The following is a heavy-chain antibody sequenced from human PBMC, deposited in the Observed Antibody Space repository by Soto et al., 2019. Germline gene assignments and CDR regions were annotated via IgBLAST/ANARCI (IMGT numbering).Heavy chain of an antibody. CDR2: IYYSGST. V-gene: IGHV4-31*03. CDR1: CGSISSGGYY. J-gene: IGHJ6*02. D-gene: IGHD6-13*01. CDR3: ARDHSSRGHYYYGMDV. Sequence: ASETLSLTCTVSCGSISSGGYYWSWIRQHPGKGLEWIGYIYYSGSTYYNPSLKSRVTISVDTSKNQFSLKLSSVTAADTAVYYCARDHSSRGHYYYGMDVWGQGTTVTVSS.